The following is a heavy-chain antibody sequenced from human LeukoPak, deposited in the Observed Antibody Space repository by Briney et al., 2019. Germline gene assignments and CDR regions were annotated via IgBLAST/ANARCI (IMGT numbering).Heavy chain of an antibody. CDR1: GCTFSNYR. J-gene: IGHJ4*02. D-gene: IGHD3-16*01. V-gene: IGHV3-21*01. Sequence: PGGSLTLSCAASGCTFSNYRMNWGRQAPGKGLEWVSSISGSSSDTRYAASVKGRFPISRDHAKNSLFLHMDSLRAEDTALYYCARDGAGLDYWGQGTLVTVSS. CDR3: ARDGAGLDY. CDR2: ISGSSSDT.